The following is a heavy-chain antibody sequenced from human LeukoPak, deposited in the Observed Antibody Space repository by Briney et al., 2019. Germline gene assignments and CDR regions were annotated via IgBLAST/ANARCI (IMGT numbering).Heavy chain of an antibody. D-gene: IGHD3-3*01. CDR3: ARQNNFDFWSGFFDY. Sequence: SETLSLTCTVSGGSFSNYNYYWGWIRQSPGKGLEWIGSIHYVGSTYYDPSLKSRVTISVDTSKNQFSLNLSSVTAADTAVYYCARQNNFDFWSGFFDYWGLGALVTVSS. J-gene: IGHJ4*02. CDR2: IHYVGST. CDR1: GGSFSNYNYY. V-gene: IGHV4-39*01.